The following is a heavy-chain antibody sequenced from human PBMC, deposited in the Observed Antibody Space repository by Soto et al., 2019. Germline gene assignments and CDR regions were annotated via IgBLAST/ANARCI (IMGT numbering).Heavy chain of an antibody. Sequence: QVQLQESGPGLVKPSETLSLTCTVSGGSVSSGSYYWSWIRQPPGKGLEWIGYIYYSGSTNYNPSLKSRVTISVDTSKNQFSLKLSSVTAADTAVYYCARENTSSRDYYFDYWGQGTLVTVSS. J-gene: IGHJ4*02. V-gene: IGHV4-61*01. CDR1: GGSVSSGSYY. CDR2: IYYSGST. CDR3: ARENTSSRDYYFDY. D-gene: IGHD6-13*01.